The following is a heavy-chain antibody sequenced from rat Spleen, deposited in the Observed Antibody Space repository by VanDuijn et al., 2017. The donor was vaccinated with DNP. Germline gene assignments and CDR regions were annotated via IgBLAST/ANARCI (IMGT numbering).Heavy chain of an antibody. CDR2: ISTGGGNT. CDR3: AREYPWAHYFDY. CDR1: GFIFSNYW. Sequence: EVQLVESGGGPVQPGRSLKLSCVASGFIFSNYWMTWIRQAPTKGLEWVASISTGGGNTYYRDSVKGRFTISRDNAKNTLYLQMDSLRSEDTATYYCAREYPWAHYFDYWGQGVMVTVSS. J-gene: IGHJ2*01. V-gene: IGHV5S13*01. D-gene: IGHD1-4*01.